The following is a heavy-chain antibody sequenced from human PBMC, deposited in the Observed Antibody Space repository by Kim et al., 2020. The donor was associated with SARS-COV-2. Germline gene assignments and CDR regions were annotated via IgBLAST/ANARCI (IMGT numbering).Heavy chain of an antibody. CDR1: GGSISSSSYY. CDR2: IYYSGSS. Sequence: SETLSLTCTVSGGSISSSSYYWVWIRQPPGKGLEWIGSIYYSGSSYYNPSLKSRVTISVDTSKNQFSLKLSSVTAADTAVYYCARGGVTTITLFSDYWGQGTLVTVSS. D-gene: IGHD5-12*01. V-gene: IGHV4-39*01. CDR3: ARGGVTTITLFSDY. J-gene: IGHJ4*02.